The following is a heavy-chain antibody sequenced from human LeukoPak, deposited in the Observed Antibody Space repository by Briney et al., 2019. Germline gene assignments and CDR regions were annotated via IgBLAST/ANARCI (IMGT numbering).Heavy chain of an antibody. CDR3: TRKLRLDEH. CDR1: GYTFITSD. CDR2: MDPNSGHT. V-gene: IGHV1-8*01. J-gene: IGHJ4*02. Sequence: ASVKVSCKASGYTFITSDINWVRQASGQGLEWMGCMDPNSGHTEFARKFQGRVTMTGDTSTSTAYMELSSLTPDDTAIYHCTRKLRLDEHWGQGTLVAVSS. D-gene: IGHD1-7*01.